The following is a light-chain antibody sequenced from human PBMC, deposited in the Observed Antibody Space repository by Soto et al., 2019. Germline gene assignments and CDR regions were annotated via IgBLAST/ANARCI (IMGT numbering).Light chain of an antibody. CDR1: SSDVGGYNY. J-gene: IGLJ3*02. Sequence: QSALTQPRSVSGSPGQSVTISCTGTSSDVGGYNYVSWYQQHPGKAPKVMVYDVSKRPSGVPDRFSRSKSGNTASLTISGLQAEDEADYYCSSYAGSYTNWVFGGGTKLTVL. CDR2: DVS. CDR3: SSYAGSYTNWV. V-gene: IGLV2-11*01.